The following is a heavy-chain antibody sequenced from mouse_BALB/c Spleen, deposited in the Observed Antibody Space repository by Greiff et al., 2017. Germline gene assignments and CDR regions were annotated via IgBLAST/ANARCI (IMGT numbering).Heavy chain of an antibody. V-gene: IGHV6-6*02. CDR3: TGVISYAMDY. CDR2: IRLKSNNYAT. D-gene: IGHD2-13*01. Sequence: EVKLVESGGGLVQPGGSMKLSCVASGFTFSNYWMNWVRQSPEKGLEWVAEIRLKSNNYATHYAESVKGRFTISRDDSKSSVYLQMNNLRAEDTGIYYCTGVISYAMDYWGQGTSVTVSS. J-gene: IGHJ4*01. CDR1: GFTFSNYW.